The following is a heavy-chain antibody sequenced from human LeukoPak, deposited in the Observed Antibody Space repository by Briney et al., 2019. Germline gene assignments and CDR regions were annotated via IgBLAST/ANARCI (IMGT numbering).Heavy chain of an antibody. V-gene: IGHV3-53*01. CDR2: IYSGGTT. J-gene: IGHJ4*02. CDR1: GFTVSNNY. D-gene: IGHD6-13*01. CDR3: ARGPYSSSWLDY. Sequence: GGSLRLSCAASGFTVSNNYMSWVRQAPGKGLECVSVIYSGGTTYYADSVKGRSTISRDNSKNTLYLQMNSLRAEDTAVYYCARGPYSSSWLDYWGQGTLVTVSS.